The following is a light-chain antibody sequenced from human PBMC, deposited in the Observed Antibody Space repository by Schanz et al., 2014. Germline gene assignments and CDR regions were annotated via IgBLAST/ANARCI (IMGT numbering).Light chain of an antibody. J-gene: IGLJ3*02. V-gene: IGLV2-11*01. Sequence: QSALTQPRSVSGSPGQSVTISCTGTSSDVGGYDFVSWYQQHPGKAPKLMIYDVSQRPSGVPDRFSGSKSGNTASLTISGXXVEDEADYYCCSNAGRYTRVFGGGTKLTVL. CDR1: SSDVGGYDF. CDR3: CSNAGRYTRV. CDR2: DVS.